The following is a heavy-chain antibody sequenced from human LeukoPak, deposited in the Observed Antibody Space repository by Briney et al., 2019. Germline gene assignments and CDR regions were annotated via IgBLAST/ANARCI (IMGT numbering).Heavy chain of an antibody. CDR3: ARASRVGAPREEGY. V-gene: IGHV1-69*04. Sequence: SVKVSCKASGGTFSSYAISWVRQAPGQGLEWMGRIIPILGIANYAQRFQGRVTITADKSTSTAYMELRSLRSDDTAVYYCARASRVGAPREEGYWGQGTLVTVSS. J-gene: IGHJ4*02. D-gene: IGHD1-26*01. CDR1: GGTFSSYA. CDR2: IIPILGIA.